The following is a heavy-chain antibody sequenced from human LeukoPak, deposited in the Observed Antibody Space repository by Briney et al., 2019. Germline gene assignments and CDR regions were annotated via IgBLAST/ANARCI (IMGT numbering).Heavy chain of an antibody. CDR3: ARSISVEGDA. CDR1: GFAMSTYW. J-gene: IGHJ5*02. D-gene: IGHD3-3*01. CDR2: IKQDGSET. V-gene: IGHV3-7*01. Sequence: TGGSLRLSCAASGFAMSTYWMSWLRQAPGKGPVWVAHIKQDGSETYYVDSVKGRFTISRDNAKNSLWLQMNSLRGEDTAMYYCARSISVEGDAWGQGTLVTVSS.